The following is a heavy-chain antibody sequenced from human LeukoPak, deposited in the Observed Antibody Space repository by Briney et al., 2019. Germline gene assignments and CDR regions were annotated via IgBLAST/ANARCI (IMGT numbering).Heavy chain of an antibody. J-gene: IGHJ3*02. CDR1: GGSISSGSYY. CDR3: AARTTTVTRDAFDI. Sequence: SQTLSLTCTVSGGSISSGSYYWSWIRQPAGKGLEWIGRIYTSGSTNYNPSLKSRVTISVDTSKNQFSLRLSSVTAADTAVYYCAARTTTVTRDAFDIWGQGTMVTVSS. CDR2: IYTSGST. V-gene: IGHV4-61*02. D-gene: IGHD4-17*01.